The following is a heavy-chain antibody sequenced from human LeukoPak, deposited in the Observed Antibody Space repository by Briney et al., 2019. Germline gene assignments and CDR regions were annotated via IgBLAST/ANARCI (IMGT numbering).Heavy chain of an antibody. D-gene: IGHD4-11*01. CDR3: AREMTSVTPFDY. CDR1: GFTFSSYG. V-gene: IGHV3-30*02. J-gene: IGHJ4*02. Sequence: GGSLRLSCAASGFTFSSYGMHWVRQAPGKGLEWVAFIRYDGSNKYYADSVKGRFTISRDNAKNSLYLQMNSLRAEDTAVYYCAREMTSVTPFDYWGQGTLVTVSS. CDR2: IRYDGSNK.